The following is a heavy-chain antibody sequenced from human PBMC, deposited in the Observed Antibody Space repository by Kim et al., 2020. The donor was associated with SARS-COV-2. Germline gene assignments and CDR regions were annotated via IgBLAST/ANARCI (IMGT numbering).Heavy chain of an antibody. V-gene: IGHV3-48*02. Sequence: YYADSVKGRFTISRDNAKNSLYLQMNSLRDEDTAVYYCARDSNWEYAFDIWGQGTMVTVSS. J-gene: IGHJ3*02. CDR3: ARDSNWEYAFDI. D-gene: IGHD7-27*01.